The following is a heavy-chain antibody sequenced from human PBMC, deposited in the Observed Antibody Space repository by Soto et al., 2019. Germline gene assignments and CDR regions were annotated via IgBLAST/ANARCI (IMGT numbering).Heavy chain of an antibody. D-gene: IGHD3-22*01. CDR2: ISYDGSNK. CDR3: ARDPGLTMIVRRGFDI. CDR1: GFTFSDYA. V-gene: IGHV3-30-3*01. Sequence: QVQLVESGGGVVQPGRSLRLSCAASGFTFSDYAMHWVRQAPGKGLEWVAVISYDGSNKYYADSVKGRFTISRDNSKNTLYLQMNSLRPEDTAVYYCARDPGLTMIVRRGFDIWGQGTMVTVSS. J-gene: IGHJ3*02.